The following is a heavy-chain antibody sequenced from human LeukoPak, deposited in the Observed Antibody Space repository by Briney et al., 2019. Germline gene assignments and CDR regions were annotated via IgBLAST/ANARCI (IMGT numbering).Heavy chain of an antibody. CDR1: GFSFESYG. Sequence: PGGSLRLSCATFGFSFESYGLHRVRQAPGKGLEWVTFIPFSGRDENYADSVRGRFTISRDNSKNTVYLRMNSLRPDDTGIYYCVKDCGLGGSRDYWGQGTLVTVSS. V-gene: IGHV3-30*02. CDR2: IPFSGRDE. CDR3: VKDCGLGGSRDY. D-gene: IGHD1-26*01. J-gene: IGHJ4*02.